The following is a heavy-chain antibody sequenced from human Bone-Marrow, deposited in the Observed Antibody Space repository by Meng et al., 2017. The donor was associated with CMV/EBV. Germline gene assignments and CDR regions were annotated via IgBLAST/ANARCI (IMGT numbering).Heavy chain of an antibody. CDR1: GFSLNSNGMG. Sequence: QIPLKESGPALLKPPQTLTLTFTFSGFSLNSNGMGVGWIRQPPGKALEWLALIYWDGDKRYSPSLKSRLTITKDTSNNQVVLTMTNMGPVDTATYFCAHRPTEGLFDYWGQGTLVTVSS. V-gene: IGHV2-5*02. CDR2: IYWDGDK. J-gene: IGHJ4*02. CDR3: AHRPTEGLFDY.